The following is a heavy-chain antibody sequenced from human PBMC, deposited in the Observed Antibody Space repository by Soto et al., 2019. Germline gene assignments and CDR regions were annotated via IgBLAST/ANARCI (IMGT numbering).Heavy chain of an antibody. CDR2: IRSKAYGGTT. D-gene: IGHD5-18*01. Sequence: GGSLRLSCTASGFTFGDYAMSWFRQAPGKGLEWVGFIRSKAYGGTTEYAASVKGRFTISRDDSKSIAYLQMNSLKTEDTAVYYCTSSVDTAPGYYYYYMDVWGKGTTVTVSS. CDR1: GFTFGDYA. CDR3: TSSVDTAPGYYYYYMDV. V-gene: IGHV3-49*03. J-gene: IGHJ6*03.